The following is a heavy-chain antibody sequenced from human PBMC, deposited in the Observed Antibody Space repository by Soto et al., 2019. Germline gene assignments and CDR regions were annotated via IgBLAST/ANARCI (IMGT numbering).Heavy chain of an antibody. V-gene: IGHV1-69*01. CDR1: RVAFSKFI. D-gene: IGHD6-19*01. Sequence: QAQLEQSGGEVKKPGSSVKVSCKASRVAFSKFIVTWVRHAPGLGLEWVGGIIPIFGTANYAQKFQGRVTITADESTSTSYMEVNNLRSEDTAVYYCAKVRYSSPMGYYYGMDVWCQGTTVTVSS. CDR3: AKVRYSSPMGYYYGMDV. CDR2: IIPIFGTA. J-gene: IGHJ6*02.